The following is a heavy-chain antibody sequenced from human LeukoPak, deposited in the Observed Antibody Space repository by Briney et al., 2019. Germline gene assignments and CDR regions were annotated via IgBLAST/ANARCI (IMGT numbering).Heavy chain of an antibody. CDR3: ARVRYYYDSSGYYLADY. V-gene: IGHV3-11*01. CDR2: ISSSGSTI. CDR1: GFTFSDYY. D-gene: IGHD3-22*01. J-gene: IGHJ4*02. Sequence: PVGSLRLSCAASGFTFSDYYMSWIRQAPGKGLEWVSYISSSGSTIYYADSVKGRFTISRDNAKNSLYLQMNSLRAEDTAVYYCARVRYYYDSSGYYLADYWGQGTLVTVSS.